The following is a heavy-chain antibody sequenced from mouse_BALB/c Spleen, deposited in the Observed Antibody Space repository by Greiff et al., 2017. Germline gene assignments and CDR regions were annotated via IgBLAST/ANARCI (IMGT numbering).Heavy chain of an antibody. CDR2: INPYNDGT. V-gene: IGHV1-14*01. Sequence: EVQLQQSGPELVKPGASVKMSCKASGYTFTSYVMHWVKQKPGQGLEWIGYINPYNDGTKYNEKFKGKATLTSDKSSSTAYMELSSLTSEDSAVYYCASNYGSSLYAMDYWGQGTSVTVSS. CDR1: GYTFTSYV. J-gene: IGHJ4*01. CDR3: ASNYGSSLYAMDY. D-gene: IGHD1-1*01.